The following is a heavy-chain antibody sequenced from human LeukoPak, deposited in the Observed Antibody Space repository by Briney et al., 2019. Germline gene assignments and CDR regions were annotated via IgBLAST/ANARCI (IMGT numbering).Heavy chain of an antibody. J-gene: IGHJ4*02. CDR2: ISTSSDTI. Sequence: GGSLRLSCAASGFTFITYPMNWVRQAPGKGLEWISYISTSSDTIYYADSVKGRFTISRDNGKNSLYLQMNSLRADDTAVYYCAKGSSDSRPYYFDYWGQGTLVTVSS. CDR1: GFTFITYP. CDR3: AKGSSDSRPYYFDY. D-gene: IGHD3-22*01. V-gene: IGHV3-48*01.